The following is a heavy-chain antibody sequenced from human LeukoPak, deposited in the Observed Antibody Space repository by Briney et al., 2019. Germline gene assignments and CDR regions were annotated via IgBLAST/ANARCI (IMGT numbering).Heavy chain of an antibody. J-gene: IGHJ5*02. CDR3: AGEGSGYQLNWFDP. D-gene: IGHD3-22*01. Sequence: SVKVSCKASGGTFSSYAISWVRQAPGPGLEWMGRIIPIFGTANYAQKFQGRVTITTDESTSTAYMELSSLGSEYTAVYCCAGEGSGYQLNWFDPWGQGTLVTVSS. CDR1: GGTFSSYA. V-gene: IGHV1-69*05. CDR2: IIPIFGTA.